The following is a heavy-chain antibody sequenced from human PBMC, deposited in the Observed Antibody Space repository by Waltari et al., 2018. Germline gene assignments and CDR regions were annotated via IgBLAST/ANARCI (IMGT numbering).Heavy chain of an antibody. Sequence: QVQLQQWGAGLLKPSETLSLTCAVYGGSFSGYYWSWIRQPPGKGLEWIGEINHSGSTNYNPSLKSRVTISVDTSKNQFSLKLSSVTAAGTAVYYCARVTIFGVVIPRYYFDYWGQGTLVTVSS. V-gene: IGHV4-34*01. J-gene: IGHJ4*02. CDR3: ARVTIFGVVIPRYYFDY. CDR1: GGSFSGYY. CDR2: INHSGST. D-gene: IGHD3-3*01.